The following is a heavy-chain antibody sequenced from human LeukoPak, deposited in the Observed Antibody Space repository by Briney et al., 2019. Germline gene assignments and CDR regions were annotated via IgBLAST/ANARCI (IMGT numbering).Heavy chain of an antibody. Sequence: PGESLKISCKGSGYSFNSYWIGWVRQMPGKGLEWMGIIYPGASDTRYSPSLQGQVTISVDKFITTAYLQWSSLKASDTAMYYCARQDCSGGSCSCDYWGQGTLVTVSS. CDR1: GYSFNSYW. CDR2: IYPGASDT. D-gene: IGHD2-15*01. CDR3: ARQDCSGGSCSCDY. V-gene: IGHV5-51*01. J-gene: IGHJ4*02.